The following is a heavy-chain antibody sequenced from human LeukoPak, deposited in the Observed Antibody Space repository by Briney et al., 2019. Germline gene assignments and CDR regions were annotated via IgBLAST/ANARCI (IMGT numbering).Heavy chain of an antibody. D-gene: IGHD5-24*01. Sequence: TPSETLSLTCTVSGGSISSYYWSWIRQPPGKGLEWIGYIYYSGSTNYYPSLKSRVTISVDTSKNQFSLKLSSVTAADTAAYYCARPRRRWLHPSGWDYWGQGTLVTVSS. J-gene: IGHJ4*02. V-gene: IGHV4-59*12. CDR3: ARPRRRWLHPSGWDY. CDR2: IYYSGST. CDR1: GGSISSYY.